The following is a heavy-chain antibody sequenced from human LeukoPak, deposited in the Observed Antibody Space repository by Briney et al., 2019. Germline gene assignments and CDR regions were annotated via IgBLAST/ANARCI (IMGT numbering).Heavy chain of an antibody. D-gene: IGHD3-22*01. CDR3: AKSSGYSPY. CDR1: GFTLSSYA. V-gene: IGHV3-23*01. Sequence: GGSLRLSCAASGFTLSSYAMSWVRQAPGRGLEWVSAISGSGGSTYYADCVKGRFTISRDNSKNTLYLQMNSLRAEDTAVYYCAKSSGYSPYWGQGTLVTVSS. CDR2: ISGSGGST. J-gene: IGHJ4*02.